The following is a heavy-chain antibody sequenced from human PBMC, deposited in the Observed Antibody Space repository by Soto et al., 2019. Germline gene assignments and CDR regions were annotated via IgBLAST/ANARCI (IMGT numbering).Heavy chain of an antibody. D-gene: IGHD7-27*01. Sequence: GGSLRLSCAASGFTFTIFAMSWVRQSPGKGLEWVSTISGSGGSTYYADAVKGRFTISRDNSMGTLYLQMKSLRVEDTAIYYCAKEVSLGSTVDLGYWGQGTLVAVSS. CDR1: GFTFTIFA. J-gene: IGHJ4*02. CDR3: AKEVSLGSTVDLGY. CDR2: ISGSGGST. V-gene: IGHV3-23*01.